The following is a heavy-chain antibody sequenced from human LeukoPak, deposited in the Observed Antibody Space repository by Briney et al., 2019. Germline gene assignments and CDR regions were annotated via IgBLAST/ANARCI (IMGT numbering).Heavy chain of an antibody. Sequence: GGSLRLSCAASGFTFSNYWMHWVRQAPGKGLVWVSRINRDGSSTDYLDSVKGRFTISRDNARNTLYLQMDSLRAEDTAVYYCARVPYVFDLWGQGTMVTVSS. CDR2: INRDGSST. CDR1: GFTFSNYW. CDR3: ARVPYVFDL. J-gene: IGHJ3*01. V-gene: IGHV3-74*01.